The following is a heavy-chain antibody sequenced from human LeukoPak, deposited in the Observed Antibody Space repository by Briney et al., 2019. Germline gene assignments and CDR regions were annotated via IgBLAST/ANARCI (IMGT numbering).Heavy chain of an antibody. Sequence: ASVKVSCKASGYTFTSYGISWVRQAPGHGLEWMGWISAYNGNTNYAQKLQGRVTMTTDTSTSTAYMELRSLRSDDTAVYYCARFSGWDIVVVPAADLFDYWDQGTLVTVSS. D-gene: IGHD2-2*01. CDR2: ISAYNGNT. J-gene: IGHJ4*02. CDR1: GYTFTSYG. CDR3: ARFSGWDIVVVPAADLFDY. V-gene: IGHV1-18*04.